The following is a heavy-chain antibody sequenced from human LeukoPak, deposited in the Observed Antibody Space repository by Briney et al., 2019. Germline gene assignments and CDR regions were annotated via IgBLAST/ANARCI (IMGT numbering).Heavy chain of an antibody. J-gene: IGHJ6*02. D-gene: IGHD6-13*01. CDR1: GGTFSSYA. CDR2: IIPIFGTA. Sequence: GASVKVSCKASGGTFSSYAISWVRQAPGQGLEWMGGIIPIFGTANHAQKFQGRVTITADESTSTAYMGLSSLRSEDTAVYYCARRRIALYYGMDVWGQGTTVTVSS. CDR3: ARRRIALYYGMDV. V-gene: IGHV1-69*13.